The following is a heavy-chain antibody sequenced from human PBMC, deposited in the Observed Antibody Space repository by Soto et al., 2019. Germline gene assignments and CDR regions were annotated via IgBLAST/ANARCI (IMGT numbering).Heavy chain of an antibody. V-gene: IGHV4-59*01. CDR1: GGSISDYQ. CDR3: ARMRGLGEISTYFDY. Sequence: QVQLQESGPGLVKPSETLSLTCSVSGGSISDYQWNWIRQPPGKGLEWIGYIYYSGRTNYNPSLKSGVTISLDTSTKQFSLRLRSVTAADTAVYYCARMRGLGEISTYFDYWGQGTLVTVSS. D-gene: IGHD3-16*02. J-gene: IGHJ4*02. CDR2: IYYSGRT.